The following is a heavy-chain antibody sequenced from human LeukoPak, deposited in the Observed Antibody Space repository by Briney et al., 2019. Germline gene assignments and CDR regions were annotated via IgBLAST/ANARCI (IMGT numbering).Heavy chain of an antibody. J-gene: IGHJ4*02. D-gene: IGHD2-8*02. V-gene: IGHV3-30*02. CDR1: GFTFSSYG. CDR3: ASWSTAGTVPFDY. Sequence: GGSLRLSCAASGFTFSSYGMHWVRQAPGKGLEWVAFIRYDGSNKYYADSVKGRFTISRDNAKNSLYLQMNSLRAEDTAVYYCASWSTAGTVPFDYWGQGTLVTVSS. CDR2: IRYDGSNK.